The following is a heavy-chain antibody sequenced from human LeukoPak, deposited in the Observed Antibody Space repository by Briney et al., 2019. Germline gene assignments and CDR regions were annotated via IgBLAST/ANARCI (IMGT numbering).Heavy chain of an antibody. D-gene: IGHD6-19*01. CDR2: IYTSGST. Sequence: KTSETLSLTCTVSGGSISSHYWSWIRQHAGKGLEWIGRIYTSGSTNYNPSLKSRVTMTVDTSKNHISLRLSSVTAADTAVYYCSRDRAVVARTQDYGLDVWGQGTTVTVSS. V-gene: IGHV4-4*07. CDR1: GGSISSHY. J-gene: IGHJ6*02. CDR3: SRDRAVVARTQDYGLDV.